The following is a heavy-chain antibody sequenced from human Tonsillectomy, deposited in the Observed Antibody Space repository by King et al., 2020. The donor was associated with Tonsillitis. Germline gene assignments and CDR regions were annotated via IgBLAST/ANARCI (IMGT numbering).Heavy chain of an antibody. CDR1: GFTFSSYE. J-gene: IGHJ4*02. CDR3: AGVPASGWYADY. Sequence: VQLVESGGGFIQPGGSLRLSCAASGFTFSSYEMNWVRQAPGKGLEWVSYISTSGSTIYYADSVKGRFTISRDNAKSPLYLQMTSLRVEDTAVYYCAGVPASGWYADYWGQGTLVTVSS. CDR2: ISTSGSTI. V-gene: IGHV3-48*03. D-gene: IGHD6-19*01.